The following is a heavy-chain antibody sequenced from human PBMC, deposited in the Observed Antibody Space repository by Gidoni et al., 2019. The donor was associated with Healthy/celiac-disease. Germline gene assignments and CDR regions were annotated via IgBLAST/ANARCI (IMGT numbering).Heavy chain of an antibody. CDR2: IYYSGST. CDR1: GGSISSGAYY. D-gene: IGHD3-10*01. CDR3: ARGLRYGSGRNWFDP. J-gene: IGHJ5*02. V-gene: IGHV4-31*03. Sequence: QVQLQESGPGLVKPSQTPSLTCTVSGGSISSGAYYWSWIRQHPGKGLEWIGYIYYSGSTYYNPSLKSRVTISVDTSKNQFSLKLSSLTAADTAVYYCARGLRYGSGRNWFDPWGQGTLVTVSS.